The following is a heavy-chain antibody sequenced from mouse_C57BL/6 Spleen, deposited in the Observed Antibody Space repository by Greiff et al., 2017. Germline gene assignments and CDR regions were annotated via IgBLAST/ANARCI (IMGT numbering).Heavy chain of an antibody. V-gene: IGHV1-66*01. D-gene: IGHD1-1*01. CDR1: GYSFTSYY. CDR2: IYPGSGNT. Sequence: VQLQQSGPELVKPGASVKISCKASGYSFTSYYIHWVKQRPGQGLEWIGWIYPGSGNTKYNEKFTGKATLTADTSSSTAYMQLSSLTSEDSAVYYCARDPYYYGSRDAMDYWGQGTSVTVSS. CDR3: ARDPYYYGSRDAMDY. J-gene: IGHJ4*01.